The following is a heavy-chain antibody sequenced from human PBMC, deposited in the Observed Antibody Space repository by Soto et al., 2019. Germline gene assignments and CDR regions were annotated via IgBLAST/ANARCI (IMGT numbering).Heavy chain of an antibody. D-gene: IGHD3-22*01. V-gene: IGHV1-18*04. J-gene: IGHJ3*02. CDR2: ISAYNGNT. CDR3: ARDHYDSSGYYYDAFDI. CDR1: GYTFTSYG. Sequence: ASVKVSCKASGYTFTSYGISWVRQAPGQGLEWMGWISAYNGNTNYAQKLQGRVTMTTDTSTSTAYMELRSLRSDDTAVYYCARDHYDSSGYYYDAFDIWGQGTMVTVSS.